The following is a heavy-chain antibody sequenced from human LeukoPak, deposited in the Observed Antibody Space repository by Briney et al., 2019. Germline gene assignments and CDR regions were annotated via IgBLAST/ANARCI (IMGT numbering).Heavy chain of an antibody. Sequence: GGSLRLSCAASGFTFSSYAMSWVRQAPGKGLEWVSTIGVSSGFTYYADSVKGRFTISRDDSKNTLYPQMNSLRADDTAAYYCAKGQNQWRISFDYWGQGTLVTVSS. J-gene: IGHJ4*02. V-gene: IGHV3-23*01. CDR1: GFTFSSYA. CDR2: IGVSSGFT. CDR3: AKGQNQWRISFDY. D-gene: IGHD6-19*01.